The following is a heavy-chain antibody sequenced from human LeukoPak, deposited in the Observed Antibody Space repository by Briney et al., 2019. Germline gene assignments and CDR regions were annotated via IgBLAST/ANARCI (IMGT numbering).Heavy chain of an antibody. V-gene: IGHV3-30*18. J-gene: IGHJ4*02. CDR1: GFTFSSYG. CDR2: ISYDGSNK. Sequence: PGGSLRLSCAASGFTFSSYGMHWVRQAPGKGLEWVAVISYDGSNKYCADSVKGRFTISRDNSKNTLYLQMNSLRAEDTAVYYCAKGEGYFDWSPSYRGQGTLVTVSS. CDR3: AKGEGYFDWSPSY. D-gene: IGHD3-9*01.